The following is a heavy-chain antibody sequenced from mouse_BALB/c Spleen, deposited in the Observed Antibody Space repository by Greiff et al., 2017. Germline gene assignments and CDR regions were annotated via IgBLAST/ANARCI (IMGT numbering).Heavy chain of an antibody. CDR1: GDSITSGY. CDR3: ARATTRDWYFDV. V-gene: IGHV3-8*02. J-gene: IGHJ1*01. CDR2: ISYSGST. Sequence: EVQLVESGPSLVKPSQTLSLTCSVTGDSITSGYWNWIRKFPGNKLEYMGYISYSGSTYYNPSLKSRISITRDTSKNQYYLQLNSVTTEDTATYYCARATTRDWYFDVWGAGTTVTVSS. D-gene: IGHD1-2*01.